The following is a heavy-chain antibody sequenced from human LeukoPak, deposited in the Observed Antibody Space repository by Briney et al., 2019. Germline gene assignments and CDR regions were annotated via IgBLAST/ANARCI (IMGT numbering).Heavy chain of an antibody. D-gene: IGHD3-10*01. J-gene: IGHJ1*01. CDR3: ARGPMVRGVTIPLQYFQH. CDR1: GFTFSSYA. V-gene: IGHV3-30*04. Sequence: GRSLRLSCAASGFTFSSYAMHWVRQAPGKGLEWVAVISYDGSNKYYADSVKGRFTISRDNSKNTLYLQMNSLRAEDTAVYYCARGPMVRGVTIPLQYFQHWGQGTLVTVSS. CDR2: ISYDGSNK.